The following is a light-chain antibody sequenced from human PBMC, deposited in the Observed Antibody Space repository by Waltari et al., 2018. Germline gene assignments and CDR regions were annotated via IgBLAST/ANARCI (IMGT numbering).Light chain of an antibody. CDR1: SSDVGNYNL. Sequence: QSGLTQPASASGSPGQSITISCTGTSSDVGNYNLFSWYQQHPGKAPKLLIYEVNKRASGTSDRFSASKSGNTASLTISGLQAQEDEADYYCCSYVGLGTYVFGTGTKVTV. CDR2: EVN. J-gene: IGLJ1*01. CDR3: CSYVGLGTYV. V-gene: IGLV2-23*02.